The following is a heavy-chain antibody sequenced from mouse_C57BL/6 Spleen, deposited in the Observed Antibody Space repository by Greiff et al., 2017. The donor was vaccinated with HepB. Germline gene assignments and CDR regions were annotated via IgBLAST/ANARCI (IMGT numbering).Heavy chain of an antibody. Sequence: QVQLQQSGPGLVQPSQSLSITCTVSGFSLTSYGVHWVRQSPGKGLEWLGVIWSGGSTDYNAAFISRLSISKDNSKSQVFFKMNSLQADYTAIYYCARKAITTVVEDAMDYWGQGTSVTVSS. CDR1: GFSLTSYG. D-gene: IGHD1-1*01. V-gene: IGHV2-2*01. J-gene: IGHJ4*01. CDR3: ARKAITTVVEDAMDY. CDR2: IWSGGST.